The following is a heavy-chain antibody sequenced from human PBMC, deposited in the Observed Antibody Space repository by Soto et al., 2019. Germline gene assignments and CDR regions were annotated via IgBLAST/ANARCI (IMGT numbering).Heavy chain of an antibody. J-gene: IGHJ4*02. CDR3: AHSSYYDSSGYPPALDY. D-gene: IGHD3-22*01. V-gene: IGHV2-5*02. Sequence: SGPTLVNPTQTLTLTCTFSGFSLSTSGVGVGWIRQPPGKALEWLALIYWDDDKRYSPSLKSRLTITKDTSKNQVVLTMTNMDPVGTATYYCAHSSYYDSSGYPPALDYWGQGTLVTVSS. CDR1: GFSLSTSGVG. CDR2: IYWDDDK.